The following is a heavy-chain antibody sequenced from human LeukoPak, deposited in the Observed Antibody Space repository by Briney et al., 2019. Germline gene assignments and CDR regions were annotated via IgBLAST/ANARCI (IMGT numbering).Heavy chain of an antibody. CDR2: IYYSGST. CDR1: GGSISSGDYY. V-gene: IGHV4-39*01. CDR3: ARQGELPHNWFDP. D-gene: IGHD1-26*01. J-gene: IGHJ5*02. Sequence: SETLSLTCTVSGGSISSGDYYWSWIRQPPGKGLEWIGSIYYSGSTYYNPSLKSRVTISVDTSKNQFSLKLSSVTAADTAVYYCARQGELPHNWFDPWGQGTLVTVSS.